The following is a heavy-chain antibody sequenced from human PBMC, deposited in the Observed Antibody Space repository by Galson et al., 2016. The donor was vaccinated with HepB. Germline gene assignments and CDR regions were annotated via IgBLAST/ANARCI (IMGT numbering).Heavy chain of an antibody. Sequence: SLRLSCAASGFTFDDYTMHWVRQAPGKGLEWVSLISWDGGSTYYADSVKGRFTISRDNSKNSLYLQMNSLRPEDTALYYCAKDTLRYKSLRDYGMDVWGQGTTVTVSS. CDR3: AKDTLRYKSLRDYGMDV. CDR1: GFTFDDYT. CDR2: ISWDGGST. V-gene: IGHV3-43*01. J-gene: IGHJ6*02. D-gene: IGHD1-14*01.